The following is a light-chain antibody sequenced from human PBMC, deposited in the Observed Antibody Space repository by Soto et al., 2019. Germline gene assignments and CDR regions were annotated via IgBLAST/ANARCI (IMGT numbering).Light chain of an antibody. CDR2: RAS. J-gene: IGKJ4*01. V-gene: IGKV1-5*03. CDR1: QSISSW. Sequence: DIQMTQSPSTLSASVGDTVTITCRASQSISSWLAWYQQKPGKAPNLLIYRASSLQRGVPSRFSGSGSGTEFTLTISSLQPDDFAAYYCQQYNSYSLTFGGGTKVEIK. CDR3: QQYNSYSLT.